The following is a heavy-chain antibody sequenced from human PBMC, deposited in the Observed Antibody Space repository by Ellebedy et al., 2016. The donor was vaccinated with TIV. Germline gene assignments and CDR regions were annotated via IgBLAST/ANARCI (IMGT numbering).Heavy chain of an antibody. Sequence: GSLRLXXTVSGASISTHYWSWIRQPPGKGLEWIGYIYNTGSTTYNPSLKGRISTSTDTSRNQLSLNLTSVTASDTAVYYCARAGNGLDVWGQGTTVTVSS. CDR3: ARAGNGLDV. V-gene: IGHV4-59*11. CDR2: IYNTGST. J-gene: IGHJ6*01. CDR1: GASISTHY.